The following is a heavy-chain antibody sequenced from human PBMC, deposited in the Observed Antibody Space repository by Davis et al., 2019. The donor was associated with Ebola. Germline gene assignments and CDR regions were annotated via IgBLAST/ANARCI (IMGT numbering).Heavy chain of an antibody. CDR3: ARGALRWRNWFDP. V-gene: IGHV3-66*01. CDR2: IYSGGST. J-gene: IGHJ5*02. Sequence: GSLRLSCAASGFTVSSNYMSWVRQAPGKGLEWVSVIYSGGSTYYADSVKGRFTISRDNSKNTLYLQMNSLRDEDTAVYYCARGALRWRNWFDPWGQGTLVTVSS. CDR1: GFTVSSNY. D-gene: IGHD4-23*01.